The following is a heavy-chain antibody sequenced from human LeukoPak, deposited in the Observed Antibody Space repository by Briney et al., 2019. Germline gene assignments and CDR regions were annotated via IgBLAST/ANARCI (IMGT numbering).Heavy chain of an antibody. J-gene: IGHJ4*02. CDR3: ARSRSYYDSSGYYYFDY. D-gene: IGHD3-22*01. CDR1: GYTFTSYY. Sequence: VASVKVSCKASGYTFTSYYMHWVRQAPGQGLEWMGIINPSGGSTSYAQKFQGRVTLTRDTSTSTVYMDLSSLRSEDTAVYYCARSRSYYDSSGYYYFDYWGQGTLVTVSS. V-gene: IGHV1-46*01. CDR2: INPSGGST.